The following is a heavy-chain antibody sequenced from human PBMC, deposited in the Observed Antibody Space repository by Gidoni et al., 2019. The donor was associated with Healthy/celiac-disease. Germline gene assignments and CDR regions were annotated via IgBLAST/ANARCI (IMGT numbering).Heavy chain of an antibody. Sequence: QLQLQESGPGLVKPSETLSLTCTVSGGSISSSSYYLGWLRQPPGKGLEWIGSIYYSGSTYYNPSLKSRVTISVDTSKNQFSLKLSSVTAADTAVYYCARHIHLSEADLAMIVDQAGWYFDYWGQGTLVTVSS. D-gene: IGHD3-22*01. V-gene: IGHV4-39*01. CDR3: ARHIHLSEADLAMIVDQAGWYFDY. CDR1: GGSISSSSYY. CDR2: IYYSGST. J-gene: IGHJ4*02.